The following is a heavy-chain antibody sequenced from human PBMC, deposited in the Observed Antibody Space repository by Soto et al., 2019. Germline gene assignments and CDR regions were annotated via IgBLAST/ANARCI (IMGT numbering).Heavy chain of an antibody. CDR2: ISGSGGTT. J-gene: IGHJ3*02. V-gene: IGHV3-23*01. CDR3: AKDDDEILTGYMERAVDM. CDR1: GFTFSSYA. D-gene: IGHD3-9*01. Sequence: GGSLRLCCAASGFTFSSYAISWVRQAPGKGLEWVSGISGSGGTTYYADSVKGRFTISRDNSKNTVYLQMHSLRAEDTAVYYCAKDDDEILTGYMERAVDMWGQGTMVTVSS.